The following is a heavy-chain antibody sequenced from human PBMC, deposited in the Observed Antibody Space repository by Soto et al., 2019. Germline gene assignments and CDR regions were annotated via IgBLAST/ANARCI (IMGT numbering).Heavy chain of an antibody. J-gene: IGHJ4*02. CDR3: VRGRYGSEIH. V-gene: IGHV3-30*03. D-gene: IGHD3-10*01. CDR1: GFTFSSYG. CDR2: ISYDGSNK. Sequence: GGSLRLSCAASGFTFSSYGMHWVRQAPGKGLEWVAVISYDGSNKYYADSVKGRFTISTHSSQSTLFLQMNSLRTEDTATYYCVRGRYGSEIHWGQGTKVTVSS.